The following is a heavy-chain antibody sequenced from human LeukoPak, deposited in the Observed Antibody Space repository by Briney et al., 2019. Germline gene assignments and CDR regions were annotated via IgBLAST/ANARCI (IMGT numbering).Heavy chain of an antibody. Sequence: GASVKVSCKASGYSFTNYGMNWVRQDPGQGLEGMGGINTETGNPTYAQTFTGRFVFSLDTSVSTAYLQINSLRAEDTAVYYCARNHPPAMRIIPAGGAQYIQHWGQGTLVTVSS. J-gene: IGHJ1*01. CDR2: INTETGNP. D-gene: IGHD6-13*01. CDR3: ARNHPPAMRIIPAGGAQYIQH. CDR1: GYSFTNYG. V-gene: IGHV7-4-1*02.